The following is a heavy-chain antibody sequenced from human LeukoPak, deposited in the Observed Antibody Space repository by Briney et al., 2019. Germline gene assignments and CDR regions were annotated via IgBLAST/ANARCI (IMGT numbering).Heavy chain of an antibody. J-gene: IGHJ3*02. CDR2: ISSSGSTI. V-gene: IGHV3-11*04. Sequence: GGSLRLSCAASGFTFSDYYMSWLRQAPGKGLEWVSDISSSGSTIYYADSVNGRFTISRDNAKNSLYLQMNRLRADDTAVYYCARREYPDAFDIWGQGTMVTVSS. D-gene: IGHD2-2*01. CDR3: ARREYPDAFDI. CDR1: GFTFSDYY.